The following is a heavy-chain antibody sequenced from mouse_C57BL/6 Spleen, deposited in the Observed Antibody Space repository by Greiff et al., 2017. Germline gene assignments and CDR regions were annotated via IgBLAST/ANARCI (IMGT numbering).Heavy chain of an antibody. Sequence: VKLMESGAELARPGASVKLSCKASGYTFTSYGISWVKQRTGQGLEWIGEIYPRSGNTYYNEKFKGKATLTADKSSSTAYMELRSLTSEDSAVYFCARRGYGSSYEGHWGQGTTLTVSS. CDR2: IYPRSGNT. CDR3: ARRGYGSSYEGH. D-gene: IGHD1-1*01. CDR1: GYTFTSYG. J-gene: IGHJ2*01. V-gene: IGHV1-81*01.